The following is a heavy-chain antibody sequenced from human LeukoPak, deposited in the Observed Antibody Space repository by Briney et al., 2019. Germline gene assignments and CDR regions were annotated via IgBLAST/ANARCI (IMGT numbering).Heavy chain of an antibody. Sequence: ASVKVSCKASGYTFTRYYMHWVRQAPGQGLEWMGIINPSLGSTSYTQKFQGRVTMTRDTSTSTAYMELSSLRSEDTAVYYCARALFGAREIYYYMDVWGKGTTVTVSS. D-gene: IGHD3-16*01. CDR2: INPSLGST. J-gene: IGHJ6*03. CDR1: GYTFTRYY. CDR3: ARALFGAREIYYYMDV. V-gene: IGHV1-46*01.